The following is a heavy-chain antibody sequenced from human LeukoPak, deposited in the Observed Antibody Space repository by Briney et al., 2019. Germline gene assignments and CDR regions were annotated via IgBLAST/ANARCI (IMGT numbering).Heavy chain of an antibody. CDR1: GYTFTNYY. D-gene: IGHD2-8*01. J-gene: IGHJ6*03. CDR2: INPNGGNT. Sequence: GASVKVSCKASGYTFTNYYIHWVRQAPGQGLEWVGLINPNGGNTGYAQRFQGRVTVTTDTSTSTVYMELNSLGSEDTAVYYCARGGLRVMVYRLYYMDVWGKGTTVTVSS. CDR3: ARGGLRVMVYRLYYMDV. V-gene: IGHV1-46*01.